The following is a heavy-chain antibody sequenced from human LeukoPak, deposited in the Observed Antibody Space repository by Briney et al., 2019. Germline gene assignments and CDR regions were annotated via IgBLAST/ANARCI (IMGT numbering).Heavy chain of an antibody. Sequence: PGASLRLSCAASGFIFRNYAMSWVRQAPGKGLEWVSAITDSGDTTYYADSVKGRFTISRDNSKNTLYVEMNTLRAEDTAVYYCAKWGDYDILAGYYVSDFWGQGTLVTVSS. D-gene: IGHD3-9*01. V-gene: IGHV3-23*01. J-gene: IGHJ4*02. CDR1: GFIFRNYA. CDR3: AKWGDYDILAGYYVSDF. CDR2: ITDSGDTT.